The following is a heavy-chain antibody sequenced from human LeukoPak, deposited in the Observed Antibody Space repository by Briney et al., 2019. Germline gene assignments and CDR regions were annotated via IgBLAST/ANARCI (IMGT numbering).Heavy chain of an antibody. CDR3: ARDLRDYGSGSSLSDY. CDR2: ISAYNGNT. J-gene: IGHJ4*02. D-gene: IGHD3-10*01. CDR1: GYTFTSYG. V-gene: IGHV1-18*01. Sequence: GASVKVSCKASGYTFTSYGISWVRQAPGQGLEWMGWISAYNGNTNYAQKLQGRVTMTTDTSTSTAYMELRSLRSDDTAVYYCARDLRDYGSGSSLSDYWGQGTLVTVSS.